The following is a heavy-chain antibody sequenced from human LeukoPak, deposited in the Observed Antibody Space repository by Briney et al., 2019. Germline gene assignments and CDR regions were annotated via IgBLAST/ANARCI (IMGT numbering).Heavy chain of an antibody. J-gene: IGHJ4*02. CDR1: GGSISSYY. CDR3: ARGYCSSTSCYSHFDY. Sequence: SETLSLTCTVSGGSISSYYWSWIRQPPGKRLEWIGYIYYSGSTNYNPSLKSRVTISVDTSKNQFSLKLSSVTAADTAVYYCARGYCSSTSCYSHFDYWGQGTLVTVSS. CDR2: IYYSGST. V-gene: IGHV4-59*08. D-gene: IGHD2-2*01.